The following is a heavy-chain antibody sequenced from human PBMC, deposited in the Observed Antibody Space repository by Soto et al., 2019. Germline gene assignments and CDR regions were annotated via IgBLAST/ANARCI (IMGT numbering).Heavy chain of an antibody. V-gene: IGHV3-74*01. CDR1: GFTFGSYW. CDR3: ARGRPYGMDV. J-gene: IGHJ6*02. Sequence: EVQLVESGGGLVQPGGSLRVSCAASGFTFGSYWMNWVRQAPGKGLVWVSRIDSDRSSTTYADSVTGRFTTSRDNAKNTPYLQMSSLRFKTTAVYYSARGRPYGMDVWGQWTTVTVSS. CDR2: IDSDRSST.